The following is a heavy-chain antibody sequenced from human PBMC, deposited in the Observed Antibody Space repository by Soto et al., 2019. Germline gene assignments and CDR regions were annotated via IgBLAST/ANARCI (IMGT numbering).Heavy chain of an antibody. V-gene: IGHV4-31*03. CDR1: GGSISSGGYY. CDR2: IYYSGST. Sequence: SETLSLTCTVSGGSISSGGYYWSWIRQHPGKGLEWIGYIYYSGSTYYNPSLKSRVTISVDTSKNQFSLKLSSVTAADTAVYYCARGTAYIAAAGPTICEYFQHWGQGTLVTVSS. J-gene: IGHJ1*01. D-gene: IGHD6-13*01. CDR3: ARGTAYIAAAGPTICEYFQH.